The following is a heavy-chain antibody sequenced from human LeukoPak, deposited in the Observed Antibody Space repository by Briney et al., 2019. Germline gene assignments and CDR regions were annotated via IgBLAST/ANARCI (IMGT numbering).Heavy chain of an antibody. J-gene: IGHJ4*02. Sequence: ASVKVSCKASGYTFTGYYMHWVRQAPGQGLEWMGWINPNCGGTNYAQKFQGRVTMTRDTSISTAYMELSRLRSDDTAVYYCARPLYPYYDTLTGYNEPDYFDYWGQGTLVTVSS. CDR1: GYTFTGYY. CDR2: INPNCGGT. V-gene: IGHV1-2*02. D-gene: IGHD3-9*01. CDR3: ARPLYPYYDTLTGYNEPDYFDY.